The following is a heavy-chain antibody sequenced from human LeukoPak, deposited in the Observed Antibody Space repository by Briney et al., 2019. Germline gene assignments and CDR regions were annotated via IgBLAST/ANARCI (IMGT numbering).Heavy chain of an antibody. Sequence: GGSLRLSCAASGCTFDDYAMHWVRQAPGKGLEWVSGISWNSGSIGYADSVKGRFTISRDNAKNSLYLQMNSLRAEDTALYYCAKALYNWNPLQYEYDYWGQGTLVTVSS. D-gene: IGHD1-20*01. CDR3: AKALYNWNPLQYEYDY. CDR2: ISWNSGSI. J-gene: IGHJ4*02. CDR1: GCTFDDYA. V-gene: IGHV3-9*01.